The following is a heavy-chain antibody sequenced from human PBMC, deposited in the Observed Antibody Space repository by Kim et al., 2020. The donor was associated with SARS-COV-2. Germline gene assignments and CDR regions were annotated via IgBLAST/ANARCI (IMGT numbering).Heavy chain of an antibody. J-gene: IGHJ4*02. CDR3: ARDGGDSGVGW. Sequence: KYDADSVKGRFTISRDNSKNTLYLQMNSLRAEDTAVYYCARDGGDSGVGWWGQGTLVTVSS. V-gene: IGHV3-33*01. CDR2: K. D-gene: IGHD3-16*01.